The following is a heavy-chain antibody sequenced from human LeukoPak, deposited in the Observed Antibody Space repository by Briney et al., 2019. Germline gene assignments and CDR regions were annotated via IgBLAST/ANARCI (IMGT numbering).Heavy chain of an antibody. V-gene: IGHV4-30-2*01. CDR3: ARDSIVVVPAATLFDP. J-gene: IGHJ5*02. CDR1: GGSISSGGYY. Sequence: PSQTLSLTCTVSGGSISSGGYYWSWIRQPPGKGLEWIGYIYHSGSTYYNPSLKSRVTISVDRSKNQFSLKLSSVTAADTAVYYCARDSIVVVPAATLFDPWGQGTLVTVSS. CDR2: IYHSGST. D-gene: IGHD2-2*01.